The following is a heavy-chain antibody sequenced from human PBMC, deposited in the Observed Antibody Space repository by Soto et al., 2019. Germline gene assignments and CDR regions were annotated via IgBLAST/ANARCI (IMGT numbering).Heavy chain of an antibody. CDR2: IYYSGST. Sequence: SETLSLTCTVSGGSISSYYWSWIRQPPGKGLEWIGYIYYSGSTNYNPSLKSRVTISVDTSKNQFSLTLSSVTAADTAVYYCARDSMVRGVTDPYYYGMDVWGQGTTVTVSS. J-gene: IGHJ6*02. V-gene: IGHV4-59*01. D-gene: IGHD3-10*01. CDR3: ARDSMVRGVTDPYYYGMDV. CDR1: GGSISSYY.